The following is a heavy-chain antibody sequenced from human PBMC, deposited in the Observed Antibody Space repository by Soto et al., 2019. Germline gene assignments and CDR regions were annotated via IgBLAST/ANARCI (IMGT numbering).Heavy chain of an antibody. V-gene: IGHV3-48*03. Sequence: GGSLRLSCAASGSTFSSYEMNWVRQAPGKGLEWVSYISSSGSTIYYADSVKGRFTTSRDNAKNSLYLQMNSLRAEDTAVYYCARDPDGYYYYYGMDVWGQGTTVTVSS. J-gene: IGHJ6*02. CDR3: ARDPDGYYYYYGMDV. CDR1: GSTFSSYE. CDR2: ISSSGSTI.